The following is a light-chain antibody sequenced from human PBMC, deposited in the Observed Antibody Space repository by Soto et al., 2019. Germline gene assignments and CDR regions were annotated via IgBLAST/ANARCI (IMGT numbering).Light chain of an antibody. CDR2: GNS. CDR3: QSYDSSLSGYV. J-gene: IGLJ1*01. Sequence: QPVLRRPPSVSRAPGHRVTISCTGSSSNIGAGYDVHWYQQLPGTAPKLLIYGNSNRPSGVPDRFSGSKSGTSASLAITGLQAEDEADYHCQSYDSSLSGYVFGTGTKVTXL. V-gene: IGLV1-40*01. CDR1: SSNIGAGYD.